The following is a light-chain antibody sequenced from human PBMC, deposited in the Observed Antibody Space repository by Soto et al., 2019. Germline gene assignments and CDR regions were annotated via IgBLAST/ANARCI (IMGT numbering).Light chain of an antibody. CDR1: SSDVGSYNP. J-gene: IGLJ1*01. V-gene: IGLV2-23*02. Sequence: QSALTQPASVSGSPGQSITISCTGTSSDVGSYNPVSWYQQHPGKAPKLMIYDVSNRPSGVSNRFSGSKSGNTASLTISGLQAEDEADYYCCSYAGSSTYVFGTGTKVTVL. CDR3: CSYAGSSTYV. CDR2: DVS.